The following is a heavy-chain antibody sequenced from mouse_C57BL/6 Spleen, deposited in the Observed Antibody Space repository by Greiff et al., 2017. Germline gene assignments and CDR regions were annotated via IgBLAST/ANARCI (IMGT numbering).Heavy chain of an antibody. V-gene: IGHV5-17*01. CDR1: GFTFSDYG. CDR2: ISSGSSTI. Sequence: EVQLVESGGGLVKPGGSLKLSCAASGFTFSDYGMHWVRQAPEKGLEWVAYISSGSSTIYYADTVKGRFTISRDNAKNTLFLQMTSLRSEDTAMYYCARLFITTVVGHDVWGTGTTVTVSS. CDR3: ARLFITTVVGHDV. D-gene: IGHD1-1*01. J-gene: IGHJ1*03.